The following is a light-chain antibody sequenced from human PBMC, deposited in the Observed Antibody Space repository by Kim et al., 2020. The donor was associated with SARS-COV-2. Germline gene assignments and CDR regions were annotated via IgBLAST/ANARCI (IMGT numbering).Light chain of an antibody. V-gene: IGKV3-20*01. CDR3: QHYGTSRT. Sequence: LSPGERVTLSCRASETVGSSYLAWYQQKPGQAPRLLIYDTSNRATGIPDRFSGGGSGTDFTLTISRLEPEDFAVYFCQHYGTSRTFGQGTKVDIK. CDR1: ETVGSSY. J-gene: IGKJ1*01. CDR2: DTS.